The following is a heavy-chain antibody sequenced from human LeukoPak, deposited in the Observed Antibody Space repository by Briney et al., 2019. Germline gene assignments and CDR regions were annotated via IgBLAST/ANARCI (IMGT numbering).Heavy chain of an antibody. CDR2: TYYRSKWYN. D-gene: IGHD3-10*01. J-gene: IGHJ5*02. CDR3: GRDKLVLRWFGETLGFDP. CDR1: GDSVSSNSAA. V-gene: IGHV6-1*01. Sequence: SQTLSLTCALSGDSVSSNSAAWDWIRHSPSRGLEWLASTYYRSKWYNDYAVSVKSRITTNPATPKNQFYLRLISLTPDHTALYYCGRDKLVLRWFGETLGFDPWGQGTLVTVSS.